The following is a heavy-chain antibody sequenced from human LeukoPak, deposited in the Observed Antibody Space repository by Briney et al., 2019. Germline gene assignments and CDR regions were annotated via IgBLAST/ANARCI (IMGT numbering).Heavy chain of an antibody. CDR1: GLTFSSYA. D-gene: IGHD5-24*01. CDR3: ARRGGYNQYYFDY. Sequence: PGGSLRLSCAASGLTFSSYAMSWVRQAPGKGVEWVSAISGSGYSTYYADSVKGGFTISRDNTKNTLYLQKNSLRAEATAVYYCARRGGYNQYYFDYWGQGTLVTVSS. CDR2: ISGSGYST. V-gene: IGHV3-23*01. J-gene: IGHJ4*02.